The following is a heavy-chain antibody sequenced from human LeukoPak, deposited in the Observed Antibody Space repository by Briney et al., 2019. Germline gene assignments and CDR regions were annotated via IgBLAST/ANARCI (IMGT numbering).Heavy chain of an antibody. CDR2: ISINGGST. D-gene: IGHD6-13*01. CDR1: GTAFRTYA. CDR3: ARVVMGQQLVLFDY. J-gene: IGHJ4*02. V-gene: IGHV3-64D*06. Sequence: GGSLRLSCSASGTAFRTYAMHWVRQPPGKGLYYVSAISINGGSTYYADSVRGRFTISRDNSKNTLYLQMSSLRPDDTAVYYCARVVMGQQLVLFDYWGQGTLVTVSS.